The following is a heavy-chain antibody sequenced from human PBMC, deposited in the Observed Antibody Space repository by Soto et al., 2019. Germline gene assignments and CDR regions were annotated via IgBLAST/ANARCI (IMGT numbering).Heavy chain of an antibody. J-gene: IGHJ5*02. V-gene: IGHV1-3*01. CDR2: INAGNGNT. CDR3: ARDRERSGPYYDSWSGLFCFEP. Sequence: ASVKVSCKASGYTFTSYAMHWVRQAPGQRLEWMGWINAGNGNTKYSQKFQGRVTITRDTSASTAYMELSSLRSEDTAVYYCARDRERSGPYYDSWSGLFCFEPWGQGTLVTVSS. CDR1: GYTFTSYA. D-gene: IGHD3-3*01.